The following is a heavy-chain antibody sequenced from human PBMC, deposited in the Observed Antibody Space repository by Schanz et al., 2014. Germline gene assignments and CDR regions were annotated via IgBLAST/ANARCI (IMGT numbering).Heavy chain of an antibody. Sequence: EVQLLESGGTLVRPGGSLRLSCAASGFTFSTYAMAWVRQAPGKGLEWVSSINTGGDSTYYADSVKGRFTISRDNSKNTLYLQMNSLRAEDTAVYYCARIGGSVFDYWAQGTLVTVSS. V-gene: IGHV3-23*01. CDR3: ARIGGSVFDY. J-gene: IGHJ4*02. D-gene: IGHD3-10*01. CDR1: GFTFSTYA. CDR2: INTGGDST.